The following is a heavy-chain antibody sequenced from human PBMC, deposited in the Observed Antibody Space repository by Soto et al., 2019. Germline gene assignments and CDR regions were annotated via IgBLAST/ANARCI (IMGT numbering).Heavy chain of an antibody. CDR1: GFTFSSYS. J-gene: IGHJ4*02. CDR2: ISSSSSTI. V-gene: IGHV3-48*02. Sequence: EVQLVESGGGLVQPGGSLRLSCAASGFTFSSYSMNWVRQAPGKGLEWVSYISSSSSTIYYADSVKGRFTISRDNAKNSLYLQMNSLRDEDTAVYYCARDNGDSYGYWSPFGYWGRGTLVTVSS. CDR3: ARDNGDSYGYWSPFGY. D-gene: IGHD5-18*01.